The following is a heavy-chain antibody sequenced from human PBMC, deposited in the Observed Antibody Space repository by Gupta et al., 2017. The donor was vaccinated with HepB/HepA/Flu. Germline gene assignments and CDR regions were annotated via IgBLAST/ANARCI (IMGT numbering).Heavy chain of an antibody. CDR1: GGSISGYY. D-gene: IGHD4-23*01. J-gene: IGHJ6*03. CDR2: IYYSGST. Sequence: QVQLQESGPGLVKPSETLSLTCTFSGGSISGYYWSWIRQPPGKGLEWIGYIYYSGSTNYNPSRKSRVTISVDTSNNQFSLKLSSVTAADTAVYYCARGAVDYYYYYMDVWGKGTTVTVSS. V-gene: IGHV4-59*01. CDR3: ARGAVDYYYYYMDV.